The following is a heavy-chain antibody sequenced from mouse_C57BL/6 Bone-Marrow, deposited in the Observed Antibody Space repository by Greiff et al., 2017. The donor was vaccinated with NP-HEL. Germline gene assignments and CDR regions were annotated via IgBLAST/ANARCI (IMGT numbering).Heavy chain of an antibody. D-gene: IGHD4-1*01. CDR3: APLNWDGDFDY. J-gene: IGHJ2*01. CDR2: IYPGDGDT. CDR1: GYAFSSSW. V-gene: IGHV1-82*01. Sequence: VKLMESGPELVKPGASVKISCKASGYAFSSSWMNWVKQRPGKGLEWIGRIYPGDGDTNYNGKFKGKATLTADKSSSTAYMQLSSLTSEDSAVYFCAPLNWDGDFDYWGQGTTLTVSS.